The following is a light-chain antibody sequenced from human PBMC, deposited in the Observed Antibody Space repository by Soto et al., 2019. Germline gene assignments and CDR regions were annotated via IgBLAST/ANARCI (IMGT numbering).Light chain of an antibody. CDR3: LLYYGGAHWV. V-gene: IGLV7-43*01. CDR2: SST. J-gene: IGLJ3*02. Sequence: QAVVTQEASLTVSPGGAVTLNCASSTGAVTSGHYPNWFQQKPGQAPRALIYSSTRRHSWTPARFSGSLLGGKATLTLSGVQSEDEAEYYCLLYYGGAHWVFGGGTKVTVL. CDR1: TGAVTSGHY.